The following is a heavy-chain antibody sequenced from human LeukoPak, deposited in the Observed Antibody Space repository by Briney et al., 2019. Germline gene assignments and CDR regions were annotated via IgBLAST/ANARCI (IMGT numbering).Heavy chain of an antibody. V-gene: IGHV4-34*01. CDR3: ARLGSVGYYNYQYMDI. CDR2: INDIGNT. Sequence: SETLSLTCAVYGGTFSGYYWSWIRQPPGKGLEWIGEINDIGNTNYDPSLRSRVTISVDTSKNQFSLSLTSATAADTAVYFCARLGSVGYYNYQYMDIWGNGTTVTDSS. J-gene: IGHJ6*03. CDR1: GGTFSGYY. D-gene: IGHD3-10*01.